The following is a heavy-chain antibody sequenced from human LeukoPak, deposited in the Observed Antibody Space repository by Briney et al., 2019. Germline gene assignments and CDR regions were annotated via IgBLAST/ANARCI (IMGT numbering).Heavy chain of an antibody. J-gene: IGHJ4*02. CDR1: GGSFSGYY. CDR3: ARVGYCGDDCYPFDY. V-gene: IGHV4-34*01. CDR2: INHCGST. D-gene: IGHD2-21*02. Sequence: SETLSLTCAIYGGSFSGYYWSWIRQPPGKGLEWIGEINHCGSTNYNPSLKSRVTISVDTSRNSFSLELSSVTAADTAVYYCARVGYCGDDCYPFDYWGQGTLTTISS.